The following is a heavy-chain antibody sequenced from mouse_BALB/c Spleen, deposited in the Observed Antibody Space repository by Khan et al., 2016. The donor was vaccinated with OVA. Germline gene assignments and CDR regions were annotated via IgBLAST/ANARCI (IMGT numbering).Heavy chain of an antibody. Sequence: QVQLKQSGPGLVAPSQSLSITCTISGFSLTNYGVHWVRQPPGKGLEWLVVIWSDGSTTYNSALKSRLFISKDNSKSQVFLKMNSLQTDDTAMYFCARQPYYHYNIMDYWGKGTSVTVSS. J-gene: IGHJ4*01. CDR2: IWSDGST. V-gene: IGHV2-6-1*01. CDR3: ARQPYYHYNIMDY. CDR1: GFSLTNYG. D-gene: IGHD2-10*01.